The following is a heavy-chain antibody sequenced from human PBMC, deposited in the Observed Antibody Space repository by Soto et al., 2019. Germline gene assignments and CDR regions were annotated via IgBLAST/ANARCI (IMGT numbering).Heavy chain of an antibody. J-gene: IGHJ3*02. V-gene: IGHV1-69*02. CDR3: ASAPCYYYDSSGYWDI. D-gene: IGHD3-22*01. CDR1: GGTFSSYT. Sequence: QVQLVQSGAEVKKPGSSVKVSCKASGGTFSSYTISWVRQAPGQGREWMGRIIPILGIANYAQKFQGRVTITADKSTSTAYMELSSLRSEDTAVYYCASAPCYYYDSSGYWDIWGQGTMVTVSS. CDR2: IIPILGIA.